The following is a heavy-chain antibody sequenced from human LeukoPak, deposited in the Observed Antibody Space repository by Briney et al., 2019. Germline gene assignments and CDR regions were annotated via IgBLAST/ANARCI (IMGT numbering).Heavy chain of an antibody. J-gene: IGHJ4*02. D-gene: IGHD4-17*01. CDR1: GGTFISYA. Sequence: RASVKVSFKASGGTFISYAISWVRQAPGQGLEWMGGIIPIFGTANYAQKFQGRVTITADESTSTAYMELSSLRSDDTAVYYCARVYGDGALGRFDYWGQGTLVTVSS. V-gene: IGHV1-69*13. CDR3: ARVYGDGALGRFDY. CDR2: IIPIFGTA.